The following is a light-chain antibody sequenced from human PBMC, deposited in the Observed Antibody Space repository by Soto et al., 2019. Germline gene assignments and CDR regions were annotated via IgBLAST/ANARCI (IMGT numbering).Light chain of an antibody. J-gene: IGKJ1*01. CDR3: QQYYRYWT. Sequence: DIQITQSPSTLSASVGDRVTITSRASQNISNWLAWYQQKVGQPPKLLIYQASTLESGVPSSFSGSGSATDFTLTISSLKTDDFATYYCQQYYRYWTFGQGTKVDI. CDR2: QAS. V-gene: IGKV1-5*03. CDR1: QNISNW.